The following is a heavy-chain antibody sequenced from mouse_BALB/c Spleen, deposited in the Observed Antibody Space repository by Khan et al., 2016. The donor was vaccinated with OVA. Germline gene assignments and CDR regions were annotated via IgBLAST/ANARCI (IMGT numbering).Heavy chain of an antibody. J-gene: IGHJ2*01. D-gene: IGHD1-1*01. CDR1: GYSITSDYA. V-gene: IGHV3-2*02. Sequence: SGPGLVKPSQSLSLTCTVTGYSITSDYAWNWIRQFPGNKLEWMGYISYSGNTKYNPSLQSRISITRDTSKKQFFLQLNSVTIEDTATNYCARVYGGDFDYWGQGNTLTVSS. CDR3: ARVYGGDFDY. CDR2: ISYSGNT.